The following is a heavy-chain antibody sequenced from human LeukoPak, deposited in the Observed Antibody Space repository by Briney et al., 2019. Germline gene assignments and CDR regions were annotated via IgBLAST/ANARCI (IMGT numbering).Heavy chain of an antibody. CDR1: GFTVSSNS. CDR3: ANAAPYYDTTVDAFDI. V-gene: IGHV3-53*01. D-gene: IGHD3-22*01. CDR2: IFGST. Sequence: PGGSLRLSCTVSGFTVSSNSMSWVRQAPGKGLEWVSFIFGSTHYSDSVKGRFTISRDNSKNTLYLQMNSLRAEDTAVYYCANAAPYYDTTVDAFDIWGQGTMVTVSS. J-gene: IGHJ3*02.